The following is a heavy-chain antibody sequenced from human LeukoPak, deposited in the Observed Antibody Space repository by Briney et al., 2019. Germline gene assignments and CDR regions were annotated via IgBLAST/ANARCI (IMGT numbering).Heavy chain of an antibody. J-gene: IGHJ4*02. CDR2: ITMDSDR. V-gene: IGHV3-48*02. D-gene: IGHD2-2*01. CDR3: TRGRYQFLGPNDH. CDR1: GFSLSDYG. Sequence: GGSLRLSCSASGFSLSDYGMSWVRQAPGKGLEWISYITMDSDRFYADSVKGRFTISRDNDKNSVYLQMNSLRDDDTAVYYCTRGRYQFLGPNDHWGQGSLVTVSS.